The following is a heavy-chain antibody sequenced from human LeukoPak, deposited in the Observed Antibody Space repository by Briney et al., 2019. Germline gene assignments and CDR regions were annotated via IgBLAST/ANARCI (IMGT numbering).Heavy chain of an antibody. CDR2: INPNSGGT. J-gene: IGHJ4*02. CDR3: ARATLSDYYFNY. CDR1: GYTFTGYY. V-gene: IGHV1-2*02. Sequence: ASVKVSCKASGYTFTGYYMHWVRQAPGQGLEWMGWINPNSGGTNYAQKFQGRVTLTRDTSTNTVYMELSSLRYEDTAVYFRARATLSDYYFNYWGQGTLVTVSS.